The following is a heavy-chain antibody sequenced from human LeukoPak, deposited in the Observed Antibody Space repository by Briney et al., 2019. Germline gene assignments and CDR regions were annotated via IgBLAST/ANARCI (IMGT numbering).Heavy chain of an antibody. Sequence: PGGSLRHSCTAPGFTFGDYAMSWVRQAPGEGLKRVGFIRSKAYGGTTEYAASVKGRLTLSRDDSKSIAYLQMNSLKTEDTAVYYCTRCHDSSGYFSHTQKYYYMDVWGKGTTVTVSS. CDR2: IRSKAYGGTT. J-gene: IGHJ6*03. D-gene: IGHD3-22*01. CDR3: TRCHDSSGYFSHTQKYYYMDV. CDR1: GFTFGDYA. V-gene: IGHV3-49*04.